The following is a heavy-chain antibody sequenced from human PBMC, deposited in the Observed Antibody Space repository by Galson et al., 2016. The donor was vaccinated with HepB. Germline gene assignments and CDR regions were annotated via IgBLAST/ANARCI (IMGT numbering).Heavy chain of an antibody. J-gene: IGHJ4*02. CDR3: ARDRDGYNLFDF. D-gene: IGHD5-24*01. Sequence: TLSLTCTVSGASIDSGGSHWSWIRHHPGKGLEWIGYISYTGSTYYNPSLESRVSISADTSKTQFSLNLSSVTAADTAIYYCARDRDGYNLFDFWGQGVLVTVSS. CDR1: GASIDSGGSH. CDR2: ISYTGST. V-gene: IGHV4-31*03.